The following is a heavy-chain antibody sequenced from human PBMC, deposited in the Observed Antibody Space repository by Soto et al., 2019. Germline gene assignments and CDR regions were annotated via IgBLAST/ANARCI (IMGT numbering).Heavy chain of an antibody. CDR3: ARLGSGSCYWFDT. Sequence: ASVKVSCKASGYTFTGYYMHWVRQAPGQGLEWMGWINPNSGGTNYAQKFQGRVTMTRDTSISTAYMELSRLRFDDTAVYYCARLGSGSCYWFDTWGQGTLVTVSS. D-gene: IGHD1-26*01. V-gene: IGHV1-2*02. CDR2: INPNSGGT. J-gene: IGHJ5*02. CDR1: GYTFTGYY.